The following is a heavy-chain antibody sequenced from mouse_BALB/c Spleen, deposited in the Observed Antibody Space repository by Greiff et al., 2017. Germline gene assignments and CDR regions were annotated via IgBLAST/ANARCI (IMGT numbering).Heavy chain of an antibody. CDR1: GYSITRGYY. Sequence: EVQLVESGPGLVKPSQSLSLTCSVTGYSITRGYYWNWIRQFPGNKLEWMGYISYDGSNNYNPSLKNRISITRDTSKNQFFLKLNSVTTEDTATYYCAREGYAMDYWGQGTSVTVSS. J-gene: IGHJ4*01. CDR2: ISYDGSN. CDR3: AREGYAMDY. V-gene: IGHV3-6*02.